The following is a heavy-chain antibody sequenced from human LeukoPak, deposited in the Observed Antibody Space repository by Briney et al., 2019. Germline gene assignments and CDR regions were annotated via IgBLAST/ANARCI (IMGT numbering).Heavy chain of an antibody. CDR1: GFTVSSNY. D-gene: IGHD1-26*01. J-gene: IGHJ4*02. CDR2: IYSGGST. CDR3: ARRQVGATVDY. V-gene: IGHV3-66*02. Sequence: HTGGSLRLSCAASGFTVSSNYMSWVRQAPGKGLEWVSVIYSGGSTYYADSVKGRFTISRDNSKNTLYLQMNSLRAEDVAVYFCARRQVGATVDYWGQGTLVTVSS.